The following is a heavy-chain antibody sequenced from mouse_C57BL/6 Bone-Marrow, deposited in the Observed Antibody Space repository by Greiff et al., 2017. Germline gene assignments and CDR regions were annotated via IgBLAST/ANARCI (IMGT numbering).Heavy chain of an antibody. J-gene: IGHJ3*01. D-gene: IGHD3-1*01. CDR1: GYTFTSYG. V-gene: IGHV1-58*01. CDR3: ARWGAFAY. CDR2: IYSGNGYT. Sequence: EVLLVESGAELVRPGSSVKMSCKTSGYTFTSYGINWVKQRPGQGLEWIGYIYSGNGYTEYNEKFKGKATLTSDTSSSTAYMQLSSLTSEDSAIYCCARWGAFAYWGQGTLVTVSA.